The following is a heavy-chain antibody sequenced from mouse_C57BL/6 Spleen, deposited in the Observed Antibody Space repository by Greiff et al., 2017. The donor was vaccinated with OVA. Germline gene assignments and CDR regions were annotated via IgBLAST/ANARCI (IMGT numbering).Heavy chain of an antibody. J-gene: IGHJ3*01. Sequence: EVQLQQSGPELVKPGASVKISCKASGYTFTDYYMNWVKQSHGKSLEWIGDINPNNGGTSYNQKFKGKATLTVDKSSSTAYMELRSLTSEDSAVYYCARGVYYEYSWFAYWGQGTLVTVSA. CDR3: ARGVYYEYSWFAY. V-gene: IGHV1-26*01. CDR2: INPNNGGT. CDR1: GYTFTDYY. D-gene: IGHD2-4*01.